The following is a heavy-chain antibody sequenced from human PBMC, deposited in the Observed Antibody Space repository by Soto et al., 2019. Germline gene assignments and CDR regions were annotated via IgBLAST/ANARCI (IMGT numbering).Heavy chain of an antibody. V-gene: IGHV3-53*04. CDR1: GFTVSSNY. J-gene: IGHJ3*02. D-gene: IGHD3-3*01. CDR2: IYSGGST. Sequence: EVQLVESGGGLVQPGGSLRLSCAASGFTVSSNYMSWVRQAPGKGLEWVSGIYSGGSTYYAEYVKGRFTISRHNSKNTLYLQMSSLRAEDTAVYYCARSISSDYEFWSGYYWRAADYAFDIWGQGTMVTVSS. CDR3: ARSISSDYEFWSGYYWRAADYAFDI.